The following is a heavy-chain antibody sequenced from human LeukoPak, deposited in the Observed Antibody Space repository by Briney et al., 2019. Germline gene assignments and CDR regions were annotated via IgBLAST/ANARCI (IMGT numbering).Heavy chain of an antibody. CDR3: ARGKVATTDFDY. Sequence: ASVKVSCKASGYTFTSYDINWVRQATGQGLEWMGWMNPNSGNTGYAQKFQGRVTMTRNTSISTAYMELSSLRSEDTAVYHCARGKVATTDFDYWGQGTLVTVSS. D-gene: IGHD5-12*01. CDR2: MNPNSGNT. V-gene: IGHV1-8*01. CDR1: GYTFTSYD. J-gene: IGHJ4*02.